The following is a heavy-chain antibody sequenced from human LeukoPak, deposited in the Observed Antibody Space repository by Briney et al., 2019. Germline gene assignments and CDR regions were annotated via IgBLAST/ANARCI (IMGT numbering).Heavy chain of an antibody. V-gene: IGHV3-48*02. Sequence: GGSLRLSCKASGFTFSTYSMNWVRQAPGKRLEWVSYIRSSGSPRYYADSVKGRFTISRDDAKSSLYLQMDNLRDEDTAVYYCVRDPDALDFWGQGTLVTVSP. CDR3: VRDPDALDF. CDR2: IRSSGSPR. CDR1: GFTFSTYS. J-gene: IGHJ4*02.